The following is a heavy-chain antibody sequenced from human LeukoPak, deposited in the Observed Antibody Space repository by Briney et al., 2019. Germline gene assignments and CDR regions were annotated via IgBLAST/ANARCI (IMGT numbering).Heavy chain of an antibody. Sequence: ASVKVSCKASGYTFTNYDINWVRQATGQGLEWMGWMNPNSGNTGYAQKFQGRVTMTKNNSITTVYMELSGLRSEDTAVYYCARALSWTTESYYYMDVWGKGTTVTVSS. CDR2: MNPNSGNT. D-gene: IGHD3/OR15-3a*01. J-gene: IGHJ6*03. CDR3: ARALSWTTESYYYMDV. CDR1: GYTFTNYD. V-gene: IGHV1-8*02.